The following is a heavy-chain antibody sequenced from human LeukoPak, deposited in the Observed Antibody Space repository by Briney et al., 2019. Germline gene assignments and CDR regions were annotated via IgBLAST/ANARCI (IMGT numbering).Heavy chain of an antibody. V-gene: IGHV6-1*01. J-gene: IGHJ6*02. CDR3: ARRKAATFGMDV. Sequence: KTSQTLSLTCAISGDSVSSNSATWNWIRQSPSRGLEWLGRTYYRSKWYNDYAVSMKSRITINPDTSKNQFSLQLNSVTPEDTAVYYCARRKAATFGMDVWGQGTTVTVSS. D-gene: IGHD6-13*01. CDR1: GDSVSSNSAT. CDR2: TYYRSKWYN.